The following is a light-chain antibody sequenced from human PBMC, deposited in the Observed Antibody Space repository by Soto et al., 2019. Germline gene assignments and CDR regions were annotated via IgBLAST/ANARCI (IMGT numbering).Light chain of an antibody. CDR3: HSYGSRLSYV. J-gene: IGLJ1*01. CDR1: SSNIGAGYD. CDR2: DNS. V-gene: IGLV1-40*01. Sequence: QSVLTQPPSVSGAPGQRVTISCTGSSSNIGAGYDVHCYQQVPGTAPKLLIYDNSNRPSGVPDRFSGSKSGTASSLAITGLQDEEDAEYCRHSYGSRLSYVFGTGTKVTVL.